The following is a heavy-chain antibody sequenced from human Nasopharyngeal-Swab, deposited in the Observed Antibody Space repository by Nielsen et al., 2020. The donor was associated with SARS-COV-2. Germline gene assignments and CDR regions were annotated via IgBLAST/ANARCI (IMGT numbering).Heavy chain of an antibody. CDR1: GYTFTSND. CDR2: RSPNSGNT. Sequence: ASEKVANKASGYTFTSNDRNRVRQATGQGMEGMGWRSPNSGNTGYAQKFQGRVTMTRNTSISTAYMELSSLRSEDTAVYYCARGRKITMIVVVIPTHYCYMDVWGKGTTVTVSS. V-gene: IGHV1-8*01. CDR3: ARGRKITMIVVVIPTHYCYMDV. D-gene: IGHD3-22*01. J-gene: IGHJ6*03.